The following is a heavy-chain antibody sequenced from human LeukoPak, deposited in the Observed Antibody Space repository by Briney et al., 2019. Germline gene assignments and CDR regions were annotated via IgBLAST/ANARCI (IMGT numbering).Heavy chain of an antibody. Sequence: GGSLRFSCSASGFTVSSNYMSWVRQAPGKGLEWVSVIYSGGSTYYADSVKGRFTISRDNSKNTLYLQMNSLRAEDTAVYYCARAIHSSSWYVFDYWGQGTLVTVSS. D-gene: IGHD6-13*01. CDR1: GFTVSSNY. CDR3: ARAIHSSSWYVFDY. V-gene: IGHV3-66*01. CDR2: IYSGGST. J-gene: IGHJ4*02.